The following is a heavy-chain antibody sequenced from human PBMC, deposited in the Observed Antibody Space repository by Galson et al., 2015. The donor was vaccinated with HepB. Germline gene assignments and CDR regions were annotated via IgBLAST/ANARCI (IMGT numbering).Heavy chain of an antibody. D-gene: IGHD2-2*01. V-gene: IGHV3-48*01. Sequence: SLRLSCAASGFTFSSYSMNWVRQAPGKGLEWVSYISSSSSTIYYADSVKGRFTIPRDNAKNSLYLQMNSLRAEDTAVYYCARIAYCSSTSCYADDAFDIWGQGTMVTVSS. CDR2: ISSSSSTI. CDR1: GFTFSSYS. J-gene: IGHJ3*02. CDR3: ARIAYCSSTSCYADDAFDI.